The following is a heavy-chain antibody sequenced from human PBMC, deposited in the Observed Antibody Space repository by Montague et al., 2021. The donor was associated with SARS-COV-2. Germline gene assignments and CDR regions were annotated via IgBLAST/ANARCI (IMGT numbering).Heavy chain of an antibody. CDR3: ARQGGSNYGWFDP. D-gene: IGHD1-26*01. CDR2: YYSGST. CDR1: GDSMSGYY. V-gene: IGHV4-59*08. J-gene: IGHJ5*02. Sequence: SETLSLTCNVSGDSMSGYYWTWIRQIPGKGLEWIGYYYSGSTKYNPSLKSRVTISVDTSKNQFSVKVTSVTAADTAVYYCARQGGSNYGWFDPWGQGTLVTVSS.